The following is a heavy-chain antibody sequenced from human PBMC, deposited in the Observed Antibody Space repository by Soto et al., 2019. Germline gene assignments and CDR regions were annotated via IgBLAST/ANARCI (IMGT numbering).Heavy chain of an antibody. V-gene: IGHV3-23*01. CDR1: GSKFSNYA. Sequence: GGSLRLSCAASGSKFSNYAMSWVRQAPGKGLEWVSLISATGGGTYYADSVKGRFTISRDNSHNTLYLQVHSLTAEDTAVYYCAKDRRAGGNSAFYFDFWGQGAQVTVSS. J-gene: IGHJ4*02. D-gene: IGHD3-16*01. CDR2: ISATGGGT. CDR3: AKDRRAGGNSAFYFDF.